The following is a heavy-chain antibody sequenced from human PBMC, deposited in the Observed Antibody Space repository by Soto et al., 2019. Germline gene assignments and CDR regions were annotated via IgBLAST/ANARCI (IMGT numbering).Heavy chain of an antibody. D-gene: IGHD6-19*01. J-gene: IGHJ3*02. CDR1: GFTISSVS. Sequence: QVQLVESGGAVVQPGRSLRLSCVVSGFTISSVSIHWVRQAPGKGLEWVSVISKNENNRYYAESVKGRFTVSRDNAKNSLYLQMNSLRTEDTALYYCAKGSLSGWAGDGFDIWGQGTMVTVSS. CDR3: AKGSLSGWAGDGFDI. CDR2: ISKNENNR. V-gene: IGHV3-30-3*01.